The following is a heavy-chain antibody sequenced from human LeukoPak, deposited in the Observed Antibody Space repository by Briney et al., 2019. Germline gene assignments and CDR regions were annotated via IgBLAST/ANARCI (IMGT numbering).Heavy chain of an antibody. CDR2: INAGNGNT. Sequence: ASVKVSCKASGYTFTSYTIHWVRQAPGQSLEWMGWINAGNGNTKYSQEFQGRVTITRDTSASTAYMELSSLRSEDMAVYYCARADPSSLVGDYWGRGTLVTVSS. J-gene: IGHJ4*02. D-gene: IGHD6-13*01. CDR1: GYTFTSYT. V-gene: IGHV1-3*03. CDR3: ARADPSSLVGDY.